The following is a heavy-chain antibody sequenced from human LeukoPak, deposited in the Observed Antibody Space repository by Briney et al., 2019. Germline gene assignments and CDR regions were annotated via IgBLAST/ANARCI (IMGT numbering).Heavy chain of an antibody. Sequence: SETLSLTCAVYGGSFSGFYWSWIRQSPGRGLEWIGEIDRAGSIFYNPSLKSRVTILVDTSKSQFSLKLSSVTAADTAVYYCARLYETGSSGWYDGIFDYWGQGTLVTVSS. D-gene: IGHD6-19*01. V-gene: IGHV4-34*01. CDR2: IDRAGSI. CDR1: GGSFSGFY. CDR3: ARLYETGSSGWYDGIFDY. J-gene: IGHJ4*02.